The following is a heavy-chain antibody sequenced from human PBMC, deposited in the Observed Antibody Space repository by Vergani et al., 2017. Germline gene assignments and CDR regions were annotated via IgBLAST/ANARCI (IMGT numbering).Heavy chain of an antibody. CDR1: GYSFTSYW. Sequence: DVQLVQSGAEVKKPGESLKISCKGSGYSFTSYWISWVRQMPGKGLEWMGRIDPSDSYTNYSPSFQGDVTISADKSISTAYLQWSSLKASDTAMYYCARLVPWELLILRAFDIWGQGTMVTVSS. V-gene: IGHV5-10-1*01. J-gene: IGHJ3*02. CDR3: ARLVPWELLILRAFDI. D-gene: IGHD1-26*01. CDR2: IDPSDSYT.